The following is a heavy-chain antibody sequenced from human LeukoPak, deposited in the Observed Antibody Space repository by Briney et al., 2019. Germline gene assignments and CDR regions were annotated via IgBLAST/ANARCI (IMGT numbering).Heavy chain of an antibody. CDR1: GYSFTIYW. J-gene: IGHJ5*02. V-gene: IGHV5-51*01. CDR3: ARLLSGSYVRGWFDP. D-gene: IGHD1-26*01. Sequence: GESLKISCKGSGYSFTIYWIGWVRQMPGKGLEWIGIIYPGDSDTRYSPSFQGQVTISADKSISTAYLQWSSLKASDTAMYYCARLLSGSYVRGWFDPWGQGTLVTVSS. CDR2: IYPGDSDT.